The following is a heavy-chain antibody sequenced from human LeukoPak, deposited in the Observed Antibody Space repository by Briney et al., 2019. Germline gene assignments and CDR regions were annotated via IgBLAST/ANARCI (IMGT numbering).Heavy chain of an antibody. CDR3: ARDRRGDGYAGY. Sequence: SVKVSCKASGRTFSSYAISWERQVPGQWFEWMGGIIPIFGTANYAQKFQGRVTITADESTSTAYMELSSLRSEDTAVYYCARDRRGDGYAGYWGQGTLVTVSS. J-gene: IGHJ4*02. CDR2: IIPIFGTA. V-gene: IGHV1-69*01. CDR1: GRTFSSYA. D-gene: IGHD5-12*01.